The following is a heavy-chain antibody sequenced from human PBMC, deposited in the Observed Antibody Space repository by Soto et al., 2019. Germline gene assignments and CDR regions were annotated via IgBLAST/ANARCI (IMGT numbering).Heavy chain of an antibody. CDR3: ARGPYYDFWSGYTNYYYYGMDV. CDR1: AFTFSSYG. CDR2: IWYDGSNK. V-gene: IGHV3-33*01. Sequence: PGLSLRLSCAPSAFTFSSYGMHWVRQAPGKGLEWVAVIWYDGSNKYYADSVKGRFTISRDNSKNTLYLQMNSLRAEDTAVYYCARGPYYDFWSGYTNYYYYGMDVWGQGTTVTVSS. D-gene: IGHD3-3*01. J-gene: IGHJ6*02.